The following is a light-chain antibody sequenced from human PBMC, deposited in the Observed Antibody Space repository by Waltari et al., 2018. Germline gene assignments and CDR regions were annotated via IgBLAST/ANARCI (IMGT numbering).Light chain of an antibody. Sequence: DIQMTQSPSSLSASAGDRVTITCRASQRISNYLNWYQQKPGKAPNLLIYAASSLQSGVPSRFSGSGSGTEFTLTINSLQAEDVALYFCQQYYSVPYTFGQGTKLEIK. J-gene: IGKJ2*01. CDR1: QRISNY. V-gene: IGKV1-39*01. CDR3: QQYYSVPYT. CDR2: AAS.